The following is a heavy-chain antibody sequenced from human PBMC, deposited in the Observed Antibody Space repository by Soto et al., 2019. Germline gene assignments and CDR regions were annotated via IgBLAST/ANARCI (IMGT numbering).Heavy chain of an antibody. V-gene: IGHV4-59*08. CDR2: IYYSGST. CDR3: ARLMNYDYIWGSYLGDNWFDP. Sequence: SETLSVTCTVSGGSISRYYWSWIRQPPGKGLEWIGYIYYSGSTNYNPSLKSRVTISVDTSKNQFSLKLSSVTAADTAVYYCARLMNYDYIWGSYLGDNWFDPWGQGTLVTVSS. J-gene: IGHJ5*02. D-gene: IGHD3-16*01. CDR1: GGSISRYY.